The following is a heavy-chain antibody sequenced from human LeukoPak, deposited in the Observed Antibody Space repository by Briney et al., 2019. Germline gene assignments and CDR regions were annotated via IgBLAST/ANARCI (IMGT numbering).Heavy chain of an antibody. V-gene: IGHV4-59*01. Sequence: PSETLSLTCTVSGGSISTYYWSWIRQPPGKGLEWIGYSYYSGSTYCNPSLKTRVTISVDTSKNQFSLKLTSVTAADTAVYYCAKFGGSFAFLDYWGQGTLVTVSS. CDR2: SYYSGST. CDR3: AKFGGSFAFLDY. J-gene: IGHJ4*02. D-gene: IGHD1-26*01. CDR1: GGSISTYY.